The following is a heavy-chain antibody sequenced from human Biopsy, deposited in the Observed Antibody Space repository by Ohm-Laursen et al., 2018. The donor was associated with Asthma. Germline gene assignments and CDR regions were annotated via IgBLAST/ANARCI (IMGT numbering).Heavy chain of an antibody. Sequence: SLRLSCTAFGFTFGDYWMSWVRQVPGKGLEWVANIKHDGSEKNHVDSLKGRFTISRDNAKNSLYLQMNSLRAEDTAVYYCARTFHFWSPYHAEHYQLWGQGTTVTVSS. CDR1: GFTFGDYW. J-gene: IGHJ6*02. V-gene: IGHV3-7*01. CDR2: IKHDGSEK. D-gene: IGHD3-3*02. CDR3: ARTFHFWSPYHAEHYQL.